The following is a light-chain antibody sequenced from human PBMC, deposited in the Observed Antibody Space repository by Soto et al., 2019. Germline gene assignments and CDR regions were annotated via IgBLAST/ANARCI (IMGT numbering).Light chain of an antibody. J-gene: IGKJ5*01. CDR2: GAS. CDR1: QSVKSSY. CDR3: QQYNNWPPIT. Sequence: IVLTQSPGTLSLSPGERATLSCRASQSVKSSYLAWHQQRPGQAPRLLIYGASSRATGIPDRFSGSGSGTEFTLTISSLQSEDFAVYYCQQYNNWPPITFGQRTRLEIK. V-gene: IGKV3D-15*01.